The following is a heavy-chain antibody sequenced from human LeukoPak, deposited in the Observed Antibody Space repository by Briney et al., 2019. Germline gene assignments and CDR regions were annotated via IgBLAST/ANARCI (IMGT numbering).Heavy chain of an antibody. CDR1: GGSISSGSDY. V-gene: IGHV4-39*07. D-gene: IGHD5-12*01. J-gene: IGHJ5*02. Sequence: SETLSLTCTVSGGSISSGSDYWSWIRQPPGKGLEWIGSINHSGSTYYNPSLKSRVTISVDTSKNQFSLRLSSVTAADTAVYYCARDLNSAYDTRWFDPWGQGTLVTVSS. CDR2: INHSGST. CDR3: ARDLNSAYDTRWFDP.